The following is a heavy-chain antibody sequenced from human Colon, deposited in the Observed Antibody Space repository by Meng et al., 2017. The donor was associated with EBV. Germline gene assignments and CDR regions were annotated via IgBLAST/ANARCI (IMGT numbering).Heavy chain of an antibody. CDR1: GDSISSGDYS. J-gene: IGHJ5*02. Sequence: QLPLQESAAGLVQPSQSPSLTCAVSGDSISSGDYSWSWIRQPPGQGLEWIGYIYHGGTTYNTSLKSRVTISVDNSKNQFSLRLTSVTAADTAVYYCARGPYCGGDCYWFDPWGQGTLVTVSS. V-gene: IGHV4-30-2*01. CDR2: IYHGGTT. CDR3: ARGPYCGGDCYWFDP. D-gene: IGHD2-21*02.